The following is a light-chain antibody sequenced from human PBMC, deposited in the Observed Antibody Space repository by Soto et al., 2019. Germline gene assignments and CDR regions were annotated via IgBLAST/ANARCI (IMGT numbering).Light chain of an antibody. J-gene: IGLJ7*01. Sequence: SSELTQPSSVSVSPGQTARITCSGDVLAKKYARWFQQKPGQAPVLVIYKDSERPSGIPERFSGSSSGTTVTLTISGAQVEDEADYYCYSAADNTAVFGGGTQLTVL. CDR3: YSAADNTAV. CDR2: KDS. CDR1: VLAKKY. V-gene: IGLV3-27*01.